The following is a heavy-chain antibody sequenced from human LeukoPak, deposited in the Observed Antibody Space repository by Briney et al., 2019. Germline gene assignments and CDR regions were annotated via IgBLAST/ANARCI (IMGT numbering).Heavy chain of an antibody. CDR2: IYYSGRT. CDR1: GGSISSSTSY. CDR3: ARDTFTHGLWFGELSYYYYYMDV. Sequence: SETLSLTCTVSGGSISSSTSYWGWIRQSPGKGLEWIGSIYYSGRTYYNPSLKSRVTISVDTSKNQFSLKLSSVTAADTAVYYCARDTFTHGLWFGELSYYYYYMDVWGKGTTVTISS. J-gene: IGHJ6*03. V-gene: IGHV4-39*07. D-gene: IGHD3-10*01.